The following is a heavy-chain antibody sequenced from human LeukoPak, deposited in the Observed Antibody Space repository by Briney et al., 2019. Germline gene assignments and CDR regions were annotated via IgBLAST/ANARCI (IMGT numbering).Heavy chain of an antibody. CDR3: ARGRNIVATSGYFDY. Sequence: GGSLRLSCSASGFTFSSYAMHWVRQAPGKGLEWVAAISYDGSNEYYADSVKGRFTISRDNSKNTLYLQMNSLRAEDTAVYYCARGRNIVATSGYFDYWGQGTLVTVSS. D-gene: IGHD5-12*01. J-gene: IGHJ4*02. CDR2: ISYDGSNE. V-gene: IGHV3-30-3*01. CDR1: GFTFSSYA.